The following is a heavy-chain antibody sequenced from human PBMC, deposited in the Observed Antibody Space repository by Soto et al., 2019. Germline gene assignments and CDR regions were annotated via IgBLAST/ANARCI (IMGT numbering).Heavy chain of an antibody. CDR3: AKPAVAGTVEGFDP. J-gene: IGHJ5*02. CDR1: GFTFWSLP. V-gene: IGHV3-23*01. D-gene: IGHD6-19*01. CDR2: LRGIGGST. Sequence: GGSLRLSCAASGFTFWSLPWTGVRKGPGKGGEWVAALRGIGGSTYYADSGKGRFTISRDNSKNTLYLQMNSLRAEDTAVYYCAKPAVAGTVEGFDPWGQGTLVTVSS.